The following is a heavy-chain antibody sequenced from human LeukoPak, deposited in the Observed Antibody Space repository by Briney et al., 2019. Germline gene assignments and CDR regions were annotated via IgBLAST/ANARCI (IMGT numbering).Heavy chain of an antibody. CDR3: ARARIHYYDSSGYYSP. CDR1: GGSISSSNW. J-gene: IGHJ5*02. D-gene: IGHD3-22*01. CDR2: IYHSGST. V-gene: IGHV4-4*02. Sequence: SGTLSLTCAVSGGSISSSNWWSWVRQPPGKGLEWIGEIYHSGSTNYNPSLKSRVTISVDKSKNQFSLKLSSVTAADTAVYYCARARIHYYDSSGYYSPWGQGTLVTVSS.